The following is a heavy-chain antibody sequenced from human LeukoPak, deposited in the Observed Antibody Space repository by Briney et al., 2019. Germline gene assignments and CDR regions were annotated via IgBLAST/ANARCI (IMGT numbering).Heavy chain of an antibody. V-gene: IGHV3-23*01. J-gene: IGHJ4*02. CDR1: GFTFSNYA. D-gene: IGHD1-14*01. CDR3: AKRRDTPDPTPLDY. Sequence: PGVSLTLSCAASGFTFSNYALIWLRQTPGQGLEGVTDISGRYYSTHYADSVRGRFTISRDDSKSTLYLQINSVLGEDTAVYYCAKRRDTPDPTPLDYWGEGTLVTVS. CDR2: ISGRYYST.